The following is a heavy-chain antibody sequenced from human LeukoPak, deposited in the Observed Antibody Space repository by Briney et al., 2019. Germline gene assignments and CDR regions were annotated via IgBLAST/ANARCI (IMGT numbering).Heavy chain of an antibody. CDR1: GFTFSSHA. D-gene: IGHD3-10*01. J-gene: IGHJ4*02. CDR2: ISNSGGST. Sequence: GGSLGLSCAASGFTFSSHAMNWVRQAPGKGLEWVSVISNSGGSTFYADSVKGRFTISRDNSKNTLYLQMNSLRAEDTAVYYCAKRASGSGTSLYYFDYWGQGTLVTVSS. CDR3: AKRASGSGTSLYYFDY. V-gene: IGHV3-23*01.